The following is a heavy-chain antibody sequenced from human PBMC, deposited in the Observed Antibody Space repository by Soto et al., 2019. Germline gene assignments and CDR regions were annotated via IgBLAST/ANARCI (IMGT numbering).Heavy chain of an antibody. CDR1: VGTFSSYV. V-gene: IGHV1-69*13. Sequence: ASVKVSCKASVGTFSSYVISWVRQAPGQGLEWMGGIIPIFGTANYAQKFQGRVTITADESTSTAYMELSSLRSEDTAVYYCARITSYYYDSSGYWDYFDYWGQGTLVTVSS. D-gene: IGHD3-22*01. CDR2: IIPIFGTA. CDR3: ARITSYYYDSSGYWDYFDY. J-gene: IGHJ4*02.